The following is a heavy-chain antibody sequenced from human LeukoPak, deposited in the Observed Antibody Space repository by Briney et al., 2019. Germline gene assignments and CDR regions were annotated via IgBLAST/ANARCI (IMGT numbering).Heavy chain of an antibody. V-gene: IGHV4-61*02. J-gene: IGHJ5*02. CDR2: ISSTGRT. CDR3: ARGHRSSHQPWFDP. Sequence: SETLSLTCTVSGASISSDTYFWSWIRQPAGKGLEWIGRISSTGRTDYNPSLTSRVTISVDTSKNQISMKLSSVTAEDTAVYYCARGHRSSHQPWFDPWGQGTLVTVSS. CDR1: GASISSDTYF. D-gene: IGHD6-6*01.